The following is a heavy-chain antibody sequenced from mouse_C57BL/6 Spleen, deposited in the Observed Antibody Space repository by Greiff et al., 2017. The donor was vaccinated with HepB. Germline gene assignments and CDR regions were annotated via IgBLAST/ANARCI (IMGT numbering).Heavy chain of an antibody. CDR2: ISSGSSTI. Sequence: EVKLMESGGGLVKPGGSLKLSCAASGFTFSDYGMHWVRQAPEKGLEWVAYISSGSSTIYYADTVKGRFTISRDNAKNTLFLQMTSLRSEDTAMYYCARQGSYVSYWYFDVWGTGTTVTVSS. D-gene: IGHD1-1*02. CDR1: GFTFSDYG. CDR3: ARQGSYVSYWYFDV. J-gene: IGHJ1*03. V-gene: IGHV5-17*01.